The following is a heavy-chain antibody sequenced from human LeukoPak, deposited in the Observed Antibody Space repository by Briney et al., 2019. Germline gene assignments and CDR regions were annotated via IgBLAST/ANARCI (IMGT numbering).Heavy chain of an antibody. Sequence: ASVKVSCKASGYTFTNYGITWVRQVPGQGLEWLGWISAYNGNANYAQNLQDRVTLTSDTSTSTAYMELRSLRADDTGIYCCARTPKRFGELYQPGDSWGQGTLLTVSS. CDR1: GYTFTNYG. CDR3: ARTPKRFGELYQPGDS. V-gene: IGHV1-18*01. J-gene: IGHJ4*02. CDR2: ISAYNGNA. D-gene: IGHD3-10*01.